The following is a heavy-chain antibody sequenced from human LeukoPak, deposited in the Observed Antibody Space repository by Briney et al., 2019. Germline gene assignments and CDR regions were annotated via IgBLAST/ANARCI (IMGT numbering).Heavy chain of an antibody. CDR1: GGSISSSSYY. CDR2: IYCSGST. D-gene: IGHD3-10*01. CDR3: ARSRGLVRNAFDI. Sequence: SETLSLTCTVSGGSISSSSYYWGWIRQPPGKGLEWIGSIYCSGSTYYNPSLKSRVTISVDTSKNQFSLKLSSVTAADTAVYYCARSRGLVRNAFDIWGQGTMATVSS. J-gene: IGHJ3*02. V-gene: IGHV4-39*07.